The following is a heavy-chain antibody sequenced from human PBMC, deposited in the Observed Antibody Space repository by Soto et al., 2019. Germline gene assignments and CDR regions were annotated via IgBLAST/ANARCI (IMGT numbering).Heavy chain of an antibody. CDR2: INAGNGNT. Sequence: ASVKVSCKASGYTFTSYAMHWVRQAPGQRLEWMGWINAGNGNTKYPQKFQGRVTITRDTSASTAYMELSSLRSEDTAVYYCARAIAARPKTNYYYYYMEVWGKGTTVTVSS. J-gene: IGHJ6*03. CDR1: GYTFTSYA. D-gene: IGHD6-6*01. V-gene: IGHV1-3*01. CDR3: ARAIAARPKTNYYYYYMEV.